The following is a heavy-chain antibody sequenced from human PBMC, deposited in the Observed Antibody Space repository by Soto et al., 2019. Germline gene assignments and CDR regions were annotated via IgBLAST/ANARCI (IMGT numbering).Heavy chain of an antibody. Sequence: NLPETLSLTCVVSDVSFIGYYWSWSRQPPGEGLEWIGEINYSGSTKFNPSLKSRVTLSIDTSKDQFSLRLSSVTAADTAVYYCARDSGGLRLGESSVYGEEDSFDVWDQGTLVTVSS. CDR1: DVSFIGYY. CDR3: ARDSGGLRLGESSVYGEEDSFDV. J-gene: IGHJ3*01. D-gene: IGHD3-16*02. CDR2: INYSGST. V-gene: IGHV4-34*01.